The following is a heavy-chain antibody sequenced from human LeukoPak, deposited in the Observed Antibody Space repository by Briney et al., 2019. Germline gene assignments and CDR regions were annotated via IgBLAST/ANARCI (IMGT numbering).Heavy chain of an antibody. Sequence: ASVKVSCKASGYIFTSNGINWVRQAPGQGLEWMGWINPYNGNTDYAQKLQGRVTMTTDTSTTTAYMELRSLRSDDTAVYYCARDRQTNWFDPWGQGTLVTVFS. CDR3: ARDRQTNWFDP. V-gene: IGHV1-18*01. J-gene: IGHJ5*02. CDR1: GYIFTSNG. CDR2: INPYNGNT.